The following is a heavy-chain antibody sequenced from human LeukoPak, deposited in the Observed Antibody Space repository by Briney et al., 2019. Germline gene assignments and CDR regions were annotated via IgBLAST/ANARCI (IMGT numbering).Heavy chain of an antibody. Sequence: ASVKVSCKASGYTFTGYYMHWVRQAPGQGLEWTGWINPNSGGTNYAQKFQGWVTMTRDTSISTAYMELSRLRSDDTAVYYCARGAPPNSRLIDYWGQGTLVTVSS. V-gene: IGHV1-2*04. CDR2: INPNSGGT. J-gene: IGHJ4*02. CDR1: GYTFTGYY. D-gene: IGHD2/OR15-2a*01. CDR3: ARGAPPNSRLIDY.